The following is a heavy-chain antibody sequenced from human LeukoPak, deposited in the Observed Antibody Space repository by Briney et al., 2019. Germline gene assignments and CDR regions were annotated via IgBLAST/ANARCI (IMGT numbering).Heavy chain of an antibody. J-gene: IGHJ4*02. Sequence: QPGRSLILSCAASGSSLRNHGMNWVRQAPGKGLEWVAVVSHDGSAKFYADSVEGRFTISRDNPNNILYLQMNSLRPEDTAVYYCTKELGASGSSHMCYFDYWGQGILVTVS. CDR1: GSSLRNHG. V-gene: IGHV3-30*18. D-gene: IGHD3-10*01. CDR2: VSHDGSAK. CDR3: TKELGASGSSHMCYFDY.